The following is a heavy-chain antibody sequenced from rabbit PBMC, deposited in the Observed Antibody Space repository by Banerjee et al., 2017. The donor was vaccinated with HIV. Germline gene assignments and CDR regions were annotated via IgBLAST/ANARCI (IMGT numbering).Heavy chain of an antibody. CDR1: GFSFSAGYY. D-gene: IGHD1-1*01. Sequence: QSLEESGGDLVKPGASLTLTCTASGFSFSAGYYMCWVRQAPGKGLEWVACIHGGSINNVYYATWAKGRFTISKTSSTTVTLQTTSLTAADTATYFCARDLDGVIGWNFGWWGPGTLVTVS. V-gene: IGHV1S40*01. CDR3: ARDLDGVIGWNFGW. CDR2: IHGGSINNV. J-gene: IGHJ4*01.